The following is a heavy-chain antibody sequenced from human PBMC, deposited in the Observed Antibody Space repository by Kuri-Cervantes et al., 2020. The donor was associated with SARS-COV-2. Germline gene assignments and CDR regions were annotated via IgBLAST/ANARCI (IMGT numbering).Heavy chain of an antibody. V-gene: IGHV3-30*02. J-gene: IGHJ4*02. D-gene: IGHD6-19*01. Sequence: GESLKISCAASGFTFDNFAMHWVRQAPGKGLEWVAFIRYDGSNKYYADSVKGRFTISRDNSKNTLYLQMNSLGAEDTAVYYCAKERSNRVAVAQWGQGTLVTVSS. CDR2: IRYDGSNK. CDR1: GFTFDNFA. CDR3: AKERSNRVAVAQ.